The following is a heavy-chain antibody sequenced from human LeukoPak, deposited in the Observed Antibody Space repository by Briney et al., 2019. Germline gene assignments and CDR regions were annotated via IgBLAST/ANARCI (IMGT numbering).Heavy chain of an antibody. V-gene: IGHV4-39*07. D-gene: IGHD3-3*01. J-gene: IGHJ5*02. CDR2: IYYSGNT. CDR3: ARVINEKTYYDFWSGPGGRNWFDP. CDR1: GGSISSSSDY. Sequence: PSETLSLTCTVSGGSISSSSDYWGWIRQPPGKGLEWIGSIYYSGNTYYNPSLKSRVTISVDTSKNQFSLKLSSVTAADTAVYYCARVINEKTYYDFWSGPGGRNWFDPWGQGTLVTVSS.